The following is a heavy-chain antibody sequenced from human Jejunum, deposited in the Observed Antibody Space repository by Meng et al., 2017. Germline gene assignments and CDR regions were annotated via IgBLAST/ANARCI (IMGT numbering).Heavy chain of an antibody. D-gene: IGHD5-12*01. CDR1: GFTFSTHW. CDR3: SKAYSGFPPFQY. J-gene: IGHJ4*02. V-gene: IGHV3-74*01. CDR2: INSDGSSA. Sequence: GESLKIPCAASGFTFSTHWMHWVRQAPGKGLGWVSRINSDGSSAIYAESVKGRFTISRDNAKNTLYLQMNSLRAEDPAIYYCSKAYSGFPPFQYWGQGTLVTVSS.